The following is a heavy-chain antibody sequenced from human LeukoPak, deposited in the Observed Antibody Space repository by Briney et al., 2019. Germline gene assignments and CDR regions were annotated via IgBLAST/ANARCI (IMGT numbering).Heavy chain of an antibody. Sequence: PGGSLRLSCAASGFTFSSYAMHWVRQAPGKGLEWGAVISYDGSNKYYADSVKGRFTISRDNSKNTLYLQMNSLRAEDTAVYYCARDLGLNYYDFWSGYYLTSGGGDAFDIWGQGTMVTVSS. D-gene: IGHD3-3*01. CDR2: ISYDGSNK. V-gene: IGHV3-30*04. CDR3: ARDLGLNYYDFWSGYYLTSGGGDAFDI. J-gene: IGHJ3*02. CDR1: GFTFSSYA.